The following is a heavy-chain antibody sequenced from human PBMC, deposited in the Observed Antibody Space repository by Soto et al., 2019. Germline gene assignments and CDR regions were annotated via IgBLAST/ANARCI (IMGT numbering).Heavy chain of an antibody. CDR2: IIPIIGTA. CDR1: GGTFSSYA. J-gene: IGHJ3*02. Sequence: SVKVSCKASGGTFSSYAISWVRQAPGQGLEWMGGIIPIIGTANYAQKFQGRVTITADESTSTAYMELSSLRSEDTAVYYCARDTYYYDSSGYYPHAFDIWGQGTMVTVSS. CDR3: ARDTYYYDSSGYYPHAFDI. D-gene: IGHD3-22*01. V-gene: IGHV1-69*13.